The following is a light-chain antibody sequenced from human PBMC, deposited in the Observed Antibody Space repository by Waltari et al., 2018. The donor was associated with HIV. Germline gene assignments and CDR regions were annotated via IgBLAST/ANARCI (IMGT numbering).Light chain of an antibody. CDR3: QQSYTFPYT. J-gene: IGKJ2*01. V-gene: IGKV1-33*01. Sequence: DIQMTQSPSSLSASEGDTVTITCRASQHINNHLNWYQQKPGNAPKLLIYDASILQTGVPSRFSGSRSATHFSFTIISLQPEDFASYYCQQSYTFPYTFGQGTKLEI. CDR2: DAS. CDR1: QHINNH.